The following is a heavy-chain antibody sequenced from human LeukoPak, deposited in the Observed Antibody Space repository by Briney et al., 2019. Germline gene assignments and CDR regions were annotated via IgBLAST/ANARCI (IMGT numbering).Heavy chain of an antibody. Sequence: ASVKVSCKASGGTFSSYAISWVRQAPGQGLEWMGGIIPIFGTANYAQKFQGRVTITADESTSTAYMELSSLRSEDTAVYYCARYYGSGNANYFDYWGQGTLVTVSS. V-gene: IGHV1-69*13. CDR1: GGTFSSYA. CDR2: IIPIFGTA. CDR3: ARYYGSGNANYFDY. J-gene: IGHJ4*02. D-gene: IGHD3-10*01.